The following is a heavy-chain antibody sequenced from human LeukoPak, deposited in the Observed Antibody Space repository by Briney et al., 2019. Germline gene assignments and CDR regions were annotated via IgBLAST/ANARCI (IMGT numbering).Heavy chain of an antibody. D-gene: IGHD3-3*01. CDR2: ISYDGSNK. CDR3: ARDQVITYYDFWSGPGPFDY. J-gene: IGHJ4*02. Sequence: GGSLRLSCAASGFTFSSYGMHWVRKAPGKGLEWVAVISYDGSNKYYADSVKGRFTISRDNSKNTLYLQMNSLRAEDTAVYYCARDQVITYYDFWSGPGPFDYWGQGTLVTVSS. CDR1: GFTFSSYG. V-gene: IGHV3-30*03.